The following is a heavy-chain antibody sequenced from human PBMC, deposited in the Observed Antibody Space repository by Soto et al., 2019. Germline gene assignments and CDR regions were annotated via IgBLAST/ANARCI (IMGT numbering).Heavy chain of an antibody. J-gene: IGHJ6*02. CDR3: AKTITMVRGVIIPYYYYGMDV. V-gene: IGHV1-18*04. CDR2: ISAYNGNT. D-gene: IGHD3-10*01. CDR1: GYTFTSYG. Sequence: VASVKVSCKASGYTFTSYGISWVRQAPGQGLEWMGWISAYNGNTNYAQKLQGRVTMTTDTSTSTAYMELRSLRSDDTAVYYCAKTITMVRGVIIPYYYYGMDVWGQGTTVTVSS.